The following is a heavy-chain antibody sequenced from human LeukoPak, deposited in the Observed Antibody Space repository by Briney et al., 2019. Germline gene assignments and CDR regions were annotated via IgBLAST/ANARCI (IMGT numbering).Heavy chain of an antibody. CDR1: GGSISSGGYS. D-gene: IGHD3-22*01. V-gene: IGHV4-30-2*01. CDR2: IYHSGST. J-gene: IGHJ5*02. Sequence: SETLSLTCAVSGGSISSGGYSWSWIRQPPGKGLAWIGYIYHSGSTYYNPSLKSRVTISVDRSKNQFSLKLSSVTAADTAVYYCARVLSPTYYYDSSGLKDNWFDPWGQGTLVTVSS. CDR3: ARVLSPTYYYDSSGLKDNWFDP.